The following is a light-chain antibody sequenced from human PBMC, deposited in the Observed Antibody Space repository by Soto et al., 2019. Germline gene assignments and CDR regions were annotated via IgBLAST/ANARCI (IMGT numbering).Light chain of an antibody. CDR2: GAS. CDR1: QSVSNNF. J-gene: IGKJ3*01. Sequence: EIVLTQSPGTLSLSPGERATLSCRASQSVSNNFLAWHQKKPGQGPRLLIYGASSRAGGIPDRFRGSGSGTDFSLTIAGLEPEDFAVYYCQQYGSSPFTFGPGTKVDIK. V-gene: IGKV3-20*01. CDR3: QQYGSSPFT.